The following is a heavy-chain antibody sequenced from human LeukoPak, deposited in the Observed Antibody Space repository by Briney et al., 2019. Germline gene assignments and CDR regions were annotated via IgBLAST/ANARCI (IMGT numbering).Heavy chain of an antibody. V-gene: IGHV3-23*01. Sequence: GGSLRLSCAASGFTFSSYAMSWVRQAPGKGLEWVSAISGSGGSTYYADSVKGRFTISRDNSKNTLYLQMNSLRAEDTAVYYCANMMGGVNYDSSGYRDAFDIWGQGTMVTVSS. CDR3: ANMMGGVNYDSSGYRDAFDI. J-gene: IGHJ3*02. CDR1: GFTFSSYA. D-gene: IGHD3-22*01. CDR2: ISGSGGST.